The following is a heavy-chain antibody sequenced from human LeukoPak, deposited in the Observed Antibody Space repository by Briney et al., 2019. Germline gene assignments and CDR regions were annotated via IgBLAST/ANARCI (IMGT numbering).Heavy chain of an antibody. CDR2: IYYSGST. CDR1: GGSISSYY. V-gene: IGHV4-59*01. Sequence: SETLSLTCTVSGGSISSYYWSWIRQPPGKGLEWIGYIYYSGSTNYNPSLKSRVTISVDASKNQFSLKLSSVTAADTAVYYCAGIAAAGPFDYWGQGTLVTVSS. CDR3: AGIAAAGPFDY. D-gene: IGHD6-13*01. J-gene: IGHJ4*02.